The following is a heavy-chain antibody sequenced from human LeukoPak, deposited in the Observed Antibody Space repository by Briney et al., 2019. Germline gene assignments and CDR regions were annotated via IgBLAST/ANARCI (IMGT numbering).Heavy chain of an antibody. J-gene: IGHJ3*02. CDR2: IYSGGST. D-gene: IGHD2-2*01. CDR1: GFTVSSNY. V-gene: IGHV3-53*01. CDR3: ARGCSSTSCWKSDAFDI. Sequence: PGGSLRLSCAASGFTVSSNYMSWVRQAPGKGLEWVSVIYSGGSTYYADSVKGRFTISRDNSKNTLYLQMNSLRAEDTAVYYCARGCSSTSCWKSDAFDIWGQGTMVTVSS.